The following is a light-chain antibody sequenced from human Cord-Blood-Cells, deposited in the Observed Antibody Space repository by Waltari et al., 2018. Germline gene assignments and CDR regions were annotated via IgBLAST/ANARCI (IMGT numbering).Light chain of an antibody. CDR3: QQSYSTPGT. V-gene: IGKV1-39*01. CDR1: QSISSY. CDR2: AAS. J-gene: IGKJ1*01. Sequence: DIQMTQSPSSLSASVGDRVTITCRASQSISSYLNWYQQKPGKAPKLLIYAASSLQSGVPSRFSGRGSWTDFTLTISSLQPEDFATYYCQQSYSTPGTFGQGTKVEIK.